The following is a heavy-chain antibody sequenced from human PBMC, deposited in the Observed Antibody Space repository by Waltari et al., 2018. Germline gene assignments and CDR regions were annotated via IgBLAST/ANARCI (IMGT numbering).Heavy chain of an antibody. J-gene: IGHJ3*02. V-gene: IGHV4-4*02. CDR1: GGSISSSNW. Sequence: QVQLQESGPGLVKPSGTLSLTCAVSGGSISSSNWWRWVRQPPGKGLEWIGEIYHSGSTNYNPSLKSRVTISVDKSKNQFSLKLSSVTAADTAVYYCARVGCSSTSCYGHAFDIWGQGTMVTVSS. D-gene: IGHD2-2*01. CDR3: ARVGCSSTSCYGHAFDI. CDR2: IYHSGST.